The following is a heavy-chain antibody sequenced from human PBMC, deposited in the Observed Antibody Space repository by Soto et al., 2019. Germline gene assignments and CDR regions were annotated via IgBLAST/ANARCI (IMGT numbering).Heavy chain of an antibody. V-gene: IGHV1-2*02. D-gene: IGHD3-22*01. CDR1: GYTFTGYC. CDR2: INPYNGNT. J-gene: IGHJ4*02. CDR3: ARGAQGFLPVSGIYFYFDP. Sequence: ASVKGYCKASGYTFTGYCMSWVRQDTGQGLEWMGWINPYNGNTNYAQDLQDRVTMTADTSITTDYMDLARLRPDDTAIFYCARGAQGFLPVSGIYFYFDPWGQGTPVTGFS.